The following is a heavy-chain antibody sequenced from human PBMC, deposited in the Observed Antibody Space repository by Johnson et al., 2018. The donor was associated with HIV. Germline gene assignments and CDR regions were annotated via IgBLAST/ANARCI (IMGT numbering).Heavy chain of an antibody. D-gene: IGHD1-26*01. V-gene: IGHV3-53*01. Sequence: GKGLEWVSVIYSSGSAYNADSMKGRFTISRDNSKNTLYLQMNSLRVEDTAVYYCASSSPYSGSYGDAFDIWGQGTLVTVSS. J-gene: IGHJ3*02. CDR3: ASSSPYSGSYGDAFDI. CDR2: IYSSGSA.